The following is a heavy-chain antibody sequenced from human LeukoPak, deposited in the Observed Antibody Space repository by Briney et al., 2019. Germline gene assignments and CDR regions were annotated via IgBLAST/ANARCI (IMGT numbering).Heavy chain of an antibody. CDR3: ARAGGSVNDYNVIDN. J-gene: IGHJ4*02. Sequence: SETLSLTCTVSGGSISSSNSYWGWIRQPPGPGLEWIGTVFYSGSPYYNPSLKSRVTISVDTSKNQFSLKLNSVTAADTAVYFCARAGGSVNDYNVIDNWGQGTLVTVSS. V-gene: IGHV4-39*07. D-gene: IGHD5-24*01. CDR2: VFYSGSP. CDR1: GGSISSSNSY.